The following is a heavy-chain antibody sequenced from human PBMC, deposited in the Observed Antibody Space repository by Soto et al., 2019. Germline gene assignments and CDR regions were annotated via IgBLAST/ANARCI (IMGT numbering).Heavy chain of an antibody. V-gene: IGHV1-69*12. Sequence: QVQLVQSGAEVKKPGSSVKVSCKASGGTFSNYAMSWVRQAPGQGLEWMGGIIPIFGTANYAQKFQGRVTITADESTSTAYMQLSSLRSEDTAVYYCARGMVRFLDSLGVDVWGQGTTVTVSS. J-gene: IGHJ6*02. D-gene: IGHD3-3*01. CDR3: ARGMVRFLDSLGVDV. CDR2: IIPIFGTA. CDR1: GGTFSNYA.